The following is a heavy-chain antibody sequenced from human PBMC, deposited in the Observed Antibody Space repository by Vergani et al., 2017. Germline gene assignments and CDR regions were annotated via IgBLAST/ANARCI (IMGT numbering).Heavy chain of an antibody. Sequence: QLQLQESGPGLVKPSETLSLTCTVSGGSLSSSSYYWGWIRQPPGKGLEWIGSIYYSGSTYYNPSLKSRVTISVDTSKNQFSLKLSSVTAADTAVYYCARLGVVVITSFDYWGQGTLVTVSS. D-gene: IGHD3-22*01. CDR3: ARLGVVVITSFDY. V-gene: IGHV4-39*01. CDR1: GGSLSSSSYY. J-gene: IGHJ4*02. CDR2: IYYSGST.